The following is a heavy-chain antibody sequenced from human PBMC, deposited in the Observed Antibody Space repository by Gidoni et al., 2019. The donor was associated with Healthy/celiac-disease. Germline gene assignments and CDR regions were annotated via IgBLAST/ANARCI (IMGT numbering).Heavy chain of an antibody. CDR3: AKQSGASRNFDY. Sequence: EVQLVESGGGLVQPGRSLRRSCAASGFTFDDYAMHWVRQAPGKGLEWVSGISWNSCSIGYADSVKGRFTISRDNAKNSLYLQMNSLRAEDTALYYCAKQSGASRNFDYWGQGTLVTVSS. V-gene: IGHV3-9*01. CDR2: ISWNSCSI. CDR1: GFTFDDYA. D-gene: IGHD3-10*01. J-gene: IGHJ4*02.